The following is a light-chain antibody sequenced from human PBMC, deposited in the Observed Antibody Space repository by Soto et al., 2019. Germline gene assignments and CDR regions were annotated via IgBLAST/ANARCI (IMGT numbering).Light chain of an antibody. J-gene: IGKJ1*01. CDR1: QTISTY. CDR2: AAS. V-gene: IGKV1-6*01. Sequence: IQMTQSPSSLSASVGDRVTITCRASQTISTYLNWYQQKPGKAPKLLIYAASSLQSGVPSRFSGSGSGTDFTLTISSLQPEDFATYYCLQDYNYPPTFGQGTKVDIK. CDR3: LQDYNYPPT.